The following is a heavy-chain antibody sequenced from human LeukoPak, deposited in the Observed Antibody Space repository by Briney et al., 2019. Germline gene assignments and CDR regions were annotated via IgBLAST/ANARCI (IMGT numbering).Heavy chain of an antibody. J-gene: IGHJ4*02. D-gene: IGHD6-13*01. Sequence: GSVKVSCKASGYTFTSYNMHWVRQAPGQGLEWMGIIYPSGGGTSCAQQFQGRVTMTRDTSTSTVFMELSSLRSEDTAVYYCARDREGSWSTDYWGQGTLVTVSS. CDR1: GYTFTSYN. CDR2: IYPSGGGT. CDR3: ARDREGSWSTDY. V-gene: IGHV1-46*01.